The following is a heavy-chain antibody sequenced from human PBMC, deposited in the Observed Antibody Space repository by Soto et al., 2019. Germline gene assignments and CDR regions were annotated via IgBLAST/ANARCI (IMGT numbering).Heavy chain of an antibody. J-gene: IGHJ6*02. CDR1: GYTFTSYY. V-gene: IGHV1-46*01. Sequence: GASVKVSCKASGYTFTSYYMHWVRQAPGQGLEWMGIINPSGGSTSYAQKFQGRVTMTRDTSTSTVYMELSSLRSEDTAVYYCARDRIVHRYYYDSSGSWYGMDVWGQGTTVTVSS. CDR2: INPSGGST. CDR3: ARDRIVHRYYYDSSGSWYGMDV. D-gene: IGHD3-22*01.